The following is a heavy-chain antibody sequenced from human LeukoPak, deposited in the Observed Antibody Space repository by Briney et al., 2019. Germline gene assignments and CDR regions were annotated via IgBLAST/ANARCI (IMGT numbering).Heavy chain of an antibody. CDR2: IIPIFGTA. D-gene: IGHD2-8*01. Sequence: SVKVSCKASGGTFSSYAISWVRQAPGQGLEWMGRIIPIFGTANYAQKFQGSVTITTDESTSTAYMELSSLRSEDTAVYYCAGSFIVLMVYARDNWFDPWGQGTLVTVSS. V-gene: IGHV1-69*05. J-gene: IGHJ5*02. CDR3: AGSFIVLMVYARDNWFDP. CDR1: GGTFSSYA.